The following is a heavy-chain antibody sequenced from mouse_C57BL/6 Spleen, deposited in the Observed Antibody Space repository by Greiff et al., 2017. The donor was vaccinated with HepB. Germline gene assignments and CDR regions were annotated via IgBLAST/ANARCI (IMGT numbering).Heavy chain of an antibody. Sequence: QVQLKQPGAELVKPGASVKLSCKASGYTFTSYWMQWVKQRPGQGLEWIGEIDPSDSYTNYNQKFKGKATLTVDTSSSTAYMQLSSLTSEDSAVYYCASQAVDYWGQGTTLTVSS. CDR3: ASQAVDY. V-gene: IGHV1-50*01. D-gene: IGHD3-2*02. J-gene: IGHJ2*01. CDR2: IDPSDSYT. CDR1: GYTFTSYW.